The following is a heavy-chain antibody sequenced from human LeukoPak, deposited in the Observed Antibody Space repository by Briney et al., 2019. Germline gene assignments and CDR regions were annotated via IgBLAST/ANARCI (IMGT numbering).Heavy chain of an antibody. J-gene: IGHJ4*02. CDR3: ARFGVGYYYDSSGYYY. CDR2: IGAYNGNT. Sequence: ASVKVSCKASGYTFTSYGISWVRQAPGQGLEWMGWIGAYNGNTNYAQKLQGRVTMTTDTSTSTAYMELRSLRSDDTAVYYCARFGVGYYYDSSGYYYWGQGTLVTVSS. V-gene: IGHV1-18*01. CDR1: GYTFTSYG. D-gene: IGHD3-22*01.